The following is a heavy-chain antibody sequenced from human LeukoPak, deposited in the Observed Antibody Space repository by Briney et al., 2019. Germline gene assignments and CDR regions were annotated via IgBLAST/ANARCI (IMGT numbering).Heavy chain of an antibody. J-gene: IGHJ4*02. D-gene: IGHD2/OR15-2a*01. V-gene: IGHV3-74*01. CDR2: INSDGTST. CDR1: GFTFSSYW. CDR3: ASMRGFYLDY. Sequence: GGSLRLSCTASGFTFSSYWMHWVRQAPGKGPVWVSRINSDGTSTTYADSVKGRFTISRDNSKNTLYLQMNSLRAEDTAVYYCASMRGFYLDYWGQGTLVTVSS.